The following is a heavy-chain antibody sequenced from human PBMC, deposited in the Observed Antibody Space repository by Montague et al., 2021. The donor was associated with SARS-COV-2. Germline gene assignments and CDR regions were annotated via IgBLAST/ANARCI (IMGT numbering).Heavy chain of an antibody. CDR2: IYYSGST. V-gene: IGHV4-39*01. J-gene: IGHJ4*02. Sequence: SETLSLTCTVSGGSISSSSYYWNWIRKPPGKGLEWIGSIYYSGSTYYNPSLKSRVTMSVDTSKNQFSLKLSSVTAADTTVYYCANRGQHNGSWVFGYWGQGTLVTVSS. CDR1: GGSISSSSYY. CDR3: ANRGQHNGSWVFGY. D-gene: IGHD6-13*01.